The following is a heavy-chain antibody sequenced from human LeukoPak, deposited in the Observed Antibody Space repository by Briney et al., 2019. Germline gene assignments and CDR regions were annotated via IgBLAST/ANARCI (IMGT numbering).Heavy chain of an antibody. CDR1: EFTFGDFA. Sequence: GGSLRLSCTASEFTFGDFAISWVRQAPGKGLEWVANIKQDGSEKYYVDSVKGRFTISRDNAKNSLYLQMNSLRAEDTAVYYCARIIVLMVYAISPPWFDPWGQGTLVTVSS. D-gene: IGHD2-8*01. CDR3: ARIIVLMVYAISPPWFDP. V-gene: IGHV3-7*01. J-gene: IGHJ5*02. CDR2: IKQDGSEK.